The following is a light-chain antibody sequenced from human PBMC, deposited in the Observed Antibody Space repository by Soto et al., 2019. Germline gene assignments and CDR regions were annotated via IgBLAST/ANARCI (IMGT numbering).Light chain of an antibody. CDR1: QGIRNY. J-gene: IGKJ1*01. V-gene: IGKV1-27*01. CDR3: QKYDDAPWT. Sequence: DIQMTQSPSSLSASVGDRVTITCRASQGIRNYLAWHQQKPGKVPKLLIYAASTLQSGVPSRFSGSGSGTDCTLTISSLQPEDVATYYCQKYDDAPWTFGQGTKVEIK. CDR2: AAS.